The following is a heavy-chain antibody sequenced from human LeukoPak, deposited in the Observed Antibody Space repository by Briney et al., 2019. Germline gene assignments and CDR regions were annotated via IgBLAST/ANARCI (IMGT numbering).Heavy chain of an antibody. Sequence: GGSLRLSCAASGFTFSSYSMNWVRQAPGKGLEWVSSISSSSSYIYYADSVKGRFTISRDNAKNSLYLQMNSLRAEDTAVYYCATTRGLWWFDPWGQGTLVTVSS. CDR3: ATTRGLWWFDP. V-gene: IGHV3-21*01. D-gene: IGHD3/OR15-3a*01. CDR1: GFTFSSYS. CDR2: ISSSSSYI. J-gene: IGHJ5*02.